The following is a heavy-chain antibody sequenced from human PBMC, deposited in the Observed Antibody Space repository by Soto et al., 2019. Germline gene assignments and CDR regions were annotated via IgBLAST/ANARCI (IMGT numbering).Heavy chain of an antibody. D-gene: IGHD6-13*01. CDR1: GFTFSSYA. CDR3: ARDAAAGTYYYYGMDV. CDR2: ISYDGSNK. V-gene: IGHV3-30-3*01. J-gene: IGHJ6*02. Sequence: QVQLVESGGGVVQPGRSLRLSCAASGFTFSSYAMHWVRQAPGKGLEWVAVISYDGSNKYYADSVKGRFTISRDNSKNTLYLQMNRLRAEDTAVYYCARDAAAGTYYYYGMDVWGQGTTVTVSS.